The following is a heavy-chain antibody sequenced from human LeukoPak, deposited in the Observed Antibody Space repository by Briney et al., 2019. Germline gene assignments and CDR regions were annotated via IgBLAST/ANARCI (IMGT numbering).Heavy chain of an antibody. V-gene: IGHV4-31*03. J-gene: IGHJ4*02. D-gene: IGHD5-12*01. Sequence: PSETLSLTCTVSGGSISSGGYYWSWIRQHPGKGREWIGYVYYSGSTYYNPSLKSRVTISVDTSKNQFSLKLSSVTAADTAVYYCASGYSGYEGSAFDYWGQGTLVTVSS. CDR1: GGSISSGGYY. CDR2: VYYSGST. CDR3: ASGYSGYEGSAFDY.